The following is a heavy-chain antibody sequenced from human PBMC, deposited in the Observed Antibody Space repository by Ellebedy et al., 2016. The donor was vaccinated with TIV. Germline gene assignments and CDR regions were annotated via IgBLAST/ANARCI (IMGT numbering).Heavy chain of an antibody. J-gene: IGHJ6*02. V-gene: IGHV1-24*01. CDR3: ATDIDGAVAAYYYHGMDV. CDR2: FDPEDGET. Sequence: AASVKVSCKVFGYTLTELSMHWVRQAPGKGLEWMGGFDPEDGETIYAQKFQGRVTMTEDTSTDTAYMELSSLRSEDTAVYYCATDIDGAVAAYYYHGMDVWGQGTTVTVSS. CDR1: GYTLTELS. D-gene: IGHD6-19*01.